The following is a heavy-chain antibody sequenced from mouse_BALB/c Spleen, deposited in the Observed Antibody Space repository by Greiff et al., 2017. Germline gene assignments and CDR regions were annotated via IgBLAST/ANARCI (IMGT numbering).Heavy chain of an antibody. V-gene: IGHV1S135*01. D-gene: IGHD2-14*01. CDR3: ARNRYERVYYFDY. J-gene: IGHJ2*01. Sequence: VQLKESGPELVKPGASVKVSCKASGYAFTSYNMYWVKQSHGKSLEWIGYIDPYNGGTSYNQKFKGKATLTVDKSSSTAYMHLNSLTSEDSAVYYCARNRYERVYYFDYWGQGTTLTVSS. CDR1: GYAFTSYN. CDR2: IDPYNGGT.